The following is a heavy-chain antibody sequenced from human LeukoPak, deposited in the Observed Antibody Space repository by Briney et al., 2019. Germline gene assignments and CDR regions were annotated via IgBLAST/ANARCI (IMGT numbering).Heavy chain of an antibody. J-gene: IGHJ4*02. CDR1: GFTFSSYA. CDR2: ISYDGSNK. CDR3: ARERRSSGFFDY. V-gene: IGHV3-30-3*01. Sequence: GGSLRLSCAASGFTFSSYAMHWVRQAPGKGLEWVAVISYDGSNKYYADSVKGRFTISRDNSKNTLYLQMNSLRAEDTAVYYCARERRSSGFFDYWGQGTLVTVSS. D-gene: IGHD6-19*01.